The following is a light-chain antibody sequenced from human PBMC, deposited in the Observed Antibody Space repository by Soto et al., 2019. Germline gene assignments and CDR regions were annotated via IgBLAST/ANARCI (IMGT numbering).Light chain of an antibody. J-gene: IGLJ2*01. Sequence: QTVVTQPPSASGTPGQRVTISCSGTSSSIESNYVYWYQQLPGTAPRLLIYRNNQRPSGVPDRFSGSKSGTSASLAISALRSEDEAEYYCTVWDDSLRGRLFGGGTKVTVL. CDR3: TVWDDSLRGRL. CDR2: RNN. CDR1: SSSIESNY. V-gene: IGLV1-47*01.